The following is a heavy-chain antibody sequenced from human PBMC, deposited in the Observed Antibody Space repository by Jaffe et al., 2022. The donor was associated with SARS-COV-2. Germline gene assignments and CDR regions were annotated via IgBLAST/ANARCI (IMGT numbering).Heavy chain of an antibody. J-gene: IGHJ3*02. CDR2: IYPDDSVS. D-gene: IGHD3-10*01. V-gene: IGHV5-51*01. CDR1: GYGFNNYW. CDR3: TRRSGRGHGFDM. Sequence: EAQLVQSGAEVKKPGESLKISCEGSGYGFNNYWIAWVRQMPGKGLEWVGIIYPDDSVSQYSPSFQGQVTLSVDRSISTAYLQWRSLKASDSAIYYCTRRSGRGHGFDMWGQGTMVTVSS.